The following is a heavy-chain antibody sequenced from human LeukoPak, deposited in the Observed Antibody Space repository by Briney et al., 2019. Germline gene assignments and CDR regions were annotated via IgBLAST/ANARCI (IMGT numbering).Heavy chain of an antibody. CDR2: ISYDGSNK. CDR3: AREEYYDSSGYYPTGVDY. CDR1: GFTFSSYA. V-gene: IGHV3-30*04. Sequence: GGSLRLSCAASGFTFSSYAMHWVRQAPGKGLEWVAVISYDGSNKYYADSVKGRFTISRDNSKNTLYLQMNSLRAEDTAVYYCAREEYYDSSGYYPTGVDYWGQGTLVTVSS. D-gene: IGHD3-22*01. J-gene: IGHJ4*02.